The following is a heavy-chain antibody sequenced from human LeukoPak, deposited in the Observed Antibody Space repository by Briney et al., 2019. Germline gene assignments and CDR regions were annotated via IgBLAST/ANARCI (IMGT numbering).Heavy chain of an antibody. CDR3: ARDFPGIGRGTFDF. V-gene: IGHV3-7*03. J-gene: IGHJ3*01. Sequence: QSGGSPRLSCAASGFIFNTFWMNWVRLTPGKGLEWVAKINQDGSDMYYVDSVKGRYFVSRDNARNLVYLQMNSLRVDDTAVYYCARDFPGIGRGTFDFWGQGTIIIVSS. CDR2: INQDGSDM. D-gene: IGHD3-10*01. CDR1: GFIFNTFW.